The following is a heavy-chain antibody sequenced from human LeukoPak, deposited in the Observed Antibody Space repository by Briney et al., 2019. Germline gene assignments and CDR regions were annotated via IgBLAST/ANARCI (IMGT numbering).Heavy chain of an antibody. CDR2: ISGSGGGT. V-gene: IGHV3-23*01. D-gene: IGHD6-19*01. CDR1: GFTLSSYA. J-gene: IGHJ4*02. CDR3: AKDEQWLAPAYYFDY. Sequence: GGSLRLSCAASGFTLSSYAMSWVRQAPGKGLEWVSAISGSGGGTYYADSVKGRFTISRDNSKNTLYLQMNSLRAEDTAVYYCAKDEQWLAPAYYFDYWGQGTLVTVSS.